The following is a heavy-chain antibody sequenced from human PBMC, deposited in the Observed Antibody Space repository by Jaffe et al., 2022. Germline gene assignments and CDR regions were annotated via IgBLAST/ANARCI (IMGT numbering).Heavy chain of an antibody. CDR3: AKDHIVVVVAAPMIDY. CDR2: IRYDGSNK. CDR1: GFTFSSYG. J-gene: IGHJ4*02. Sequence: QVQLVESGGGVVQPGGSLRLSCAASGFTFSSYGMHWVRQAPGKGLEWVAFIRYDGSNKYYADSVKGRFTISRDNSKNTLYLQMNSLRAEDTAVYYCAKDHIVVVVAAPMIDYWGQGTLVTVSS. V-gene: IGHV3-30*02. D-gene: IGHD2-15*01.